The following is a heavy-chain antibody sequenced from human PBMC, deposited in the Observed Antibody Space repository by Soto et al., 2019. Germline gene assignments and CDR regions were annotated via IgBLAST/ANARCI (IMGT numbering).Heavy chain of an antibody. J-gene: IGHJ6*02. V-gene: IGHV1-69-2*01. D-gene: IGHD2-21*02. Sequence: ASVKVSCKVSGYTFTDYYMHWVQQAPGKGLEWMGLVDPEDGETIYAEKFQGGVTITADTSTDTAYMELSSLRSEDTAVYYCAPSCDSNLIIYYYYGMDVWGQGTTVTVSS. CDR2: VDPEDGET. CDR3: APSCDSNLIIYYYYGMDV. CDR1: GYTFTDYY.